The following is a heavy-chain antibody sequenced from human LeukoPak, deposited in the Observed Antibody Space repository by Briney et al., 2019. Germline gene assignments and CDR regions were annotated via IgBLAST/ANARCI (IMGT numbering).Heavy chain of an antibody. J-gene: IGHJ3*02. V-gene: IGHV3-30*02. D-gene: IGHD2/OR15-2a*01. CDR1: GFTFSGSG. CDR2: IRYHGSDK. Sequence: PGGSLRLSCAASGFTFSGSGMHWVRQAPGKGLEWVAFIRYHGSDKYYADSVKGRFTISRDNCKNTLCLQMNSLRAEHTAVYYCASPEATLYDAFDIWGQGTMVTVSS. CDR3: ASPEATLYDAFDI.